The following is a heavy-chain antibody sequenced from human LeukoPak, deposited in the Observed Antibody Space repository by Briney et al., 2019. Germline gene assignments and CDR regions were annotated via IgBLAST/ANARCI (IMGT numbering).Heavy chain of an antibody. V-gene: IGHV4-59*01. CDR3: ARVSCSSTSCPRRDALDV. CDR1: GGSISYYY. CDR2: IYYSGST. D-gene: IGHD2-2*01. J-gene: IGHJ3*01. Sequence: SETLSLTGTVSGGSISYYYWSWIRQPPGKGLEWIGYIYYSGSTNYNPSLKSRVTISVDTSKNQFSLNLTSVTTADTAVYYCARVSCSSTSCPRRDALDVWGQGTMVTVSS.